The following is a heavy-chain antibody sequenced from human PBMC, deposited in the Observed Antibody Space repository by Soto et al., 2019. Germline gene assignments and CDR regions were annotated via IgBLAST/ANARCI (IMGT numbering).Heavy chain of an antibody. CDR3: AKEVDTAMAYFDY. CDR1: GYIFINYY. Sequence: ASVKVSCKASGYIFINYYIHWVRQAPGQGLEWIGIINPNGGSTYYADSVKGRFTISRDNSKNTLYLQMNSLRAEDTAVYYCAKEVDTAMAYFDYWGQGTLVTVSS. V-gene: IGHV1-46*04. J-gene: IGHJ4*02. D-gene: IGHD5-18*01. CDR2: INPNGGST.